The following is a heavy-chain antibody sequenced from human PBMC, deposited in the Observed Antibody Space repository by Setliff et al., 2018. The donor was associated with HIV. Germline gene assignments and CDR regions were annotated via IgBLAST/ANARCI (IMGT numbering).Heavy chain of an antibody. D-gene: IGHD6-6*01. Sequence: SETLSLTCTVSGGSIGSGSHYWSWIRQPAGKGLEWIGHIYTTGSTNYNPSLKSRVTISADTSNNQFSLRLTSMTAADTAVYYCARLSSYRSSSYYFDYWGQGALVTVSS. CDR3: ARLSSYRSSSYYFDY. CDR2: IYTTGST. CDR1: GGSIGSGSHY. V-gene: IGHV4-61*09. J-gene: IGHJ4*02.